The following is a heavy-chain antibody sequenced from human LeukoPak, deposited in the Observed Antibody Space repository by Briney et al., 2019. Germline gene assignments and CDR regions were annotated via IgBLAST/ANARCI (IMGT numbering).Heavy chain of an antibody. D-gene: IGHD4-17*01. J-gene: IGHJ4*02. CDR1: GFTFSSYS. CDR2: ISSSSYI. V-gene: IGHV3-21*01. CDR3: ARDDYGDYGDY. Sequence: GGSLRLSCAASGFTFSSYSMNWVRQAPGKGLEWVSSISSSSYIYYADSVKGRFTISRDNAKNSLYLQMNSLRAEDTAVYYCARDDYGDYGDYWGQGTLVTVSS.